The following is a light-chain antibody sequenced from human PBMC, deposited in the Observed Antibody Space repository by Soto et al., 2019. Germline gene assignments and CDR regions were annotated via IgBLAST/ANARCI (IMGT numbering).Light chain of an antibody. J-gene: IGLJ1*01. Sequence: QSVLTQPASVSGSPGQSITISCTGTSSDVGGYNYVSWYQQHPGKAPKLMIYEVSSRPSGVSYRFSASKSGNTASLTISWLQAEDEADYYCSSYTSNSTYVFGTGTKVTVL. CDR2: EVS. CDR3: SSYTSNSTYV. V-gene: IGLV2-14*01. CDR1: SSDVGGYNY.